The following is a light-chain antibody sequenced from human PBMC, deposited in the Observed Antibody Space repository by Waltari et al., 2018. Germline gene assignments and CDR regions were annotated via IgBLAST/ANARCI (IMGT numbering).Light chain of an antibody. V-gene: IGLV4-69*01. CDR1: SGPSNNI. CDR3: QTGGHGTWV. J-gene: IGLJ3*02. CDR2: VNSDGSH. Sequence: QLVVTQSPSASASLGASVKLTCTLSSGPSNNIIAWLQQRPEKGPRYLMKVNSDGSHIRGDEIPDRFSGSSSGAGRYLTISSLQSEDEADYYCQTGGHGTWVFGGGTKLTVL.